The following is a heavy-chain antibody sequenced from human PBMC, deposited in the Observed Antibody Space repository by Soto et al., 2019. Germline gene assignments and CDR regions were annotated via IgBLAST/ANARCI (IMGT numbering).Heavy chain of an antibody. D-gene: IGHD4-17*01. CDR3: ARDCVSYGDGQSAGAFDI. Sequence: ASVKVSCKASGYTFTSYGISWVRQAPGQGLEWMGWISAYNGNTNYAQKLQGRVTMTSDTSTSTAYMELRSLRSDDTAVYYCARDCVSYGDGQSAGAFDIWGQGTMVTVSS. J-gene: IGHJ3*02. V-gene: IGHV1-18*01. CDR1: GYTFTSYG. CDR2: ISAYNGNT.